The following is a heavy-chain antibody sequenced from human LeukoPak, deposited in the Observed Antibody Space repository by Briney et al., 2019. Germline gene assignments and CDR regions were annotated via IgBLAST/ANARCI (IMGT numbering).Heavy chain of an antibody. Sequence: ASVKVSCKASGYTFTGYYMHWVRQAPGQGLEWMGWINPNSGGTNYAQKCQGRVTMTRDTSISTAYVELSRLRSDDTAVYYCARVGRLGANVFDYWGQGTLVTVSS. D-gene: IGHD5-12*01. CDR1: GYTFTGYY. V-gene: IGHV1-2*02. CDR3: ARVGRLGANVFDY. CDR2: INPNSGGT. J-gene: IGHJ4*02.